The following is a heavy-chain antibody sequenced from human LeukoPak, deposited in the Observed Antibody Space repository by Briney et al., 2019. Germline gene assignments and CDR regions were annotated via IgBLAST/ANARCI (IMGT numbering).Heavy chain of an antibody. V-gene: IGHV4-59*01. J-gene: IGHJ4*02. CDR1: GGSISSYY. CDR2: IYYSGST. D-gene: IGHD3-22*01. Sequence: KPSETLSLTCTVSGGSISSYYWSWIRQPPGKGLEWIGYIYYSGSTNYNPSLKSRVIISVDTSKNQFSLKLSSVTAADTAVYYCARVGYDSSGYYPPYYFDYWGQGTLVTVSS. CDR3: ARVGYDSSGYYPPYYFDY.